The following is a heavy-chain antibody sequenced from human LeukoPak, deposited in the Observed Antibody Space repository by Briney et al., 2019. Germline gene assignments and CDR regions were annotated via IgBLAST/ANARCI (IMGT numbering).Heavy chain of an antibody. J-gene: IGHJ4*02. CDR3: ARHGTISSESYFDY. V-gene: IGHV4-59*08. D-gene: IGHD1-14*01. CDR1: GGSVSSYY. CDR2: IHNSGGT. Sequence: SETLSLTCSVSGGSVSSYYWSWIRQSPGKGLEWIGYIHNSGGTNYNPSLKSRVTGFVDTSKNQVSPRLSSVTAADTAVYYCARHGTISSESYFDYWAREPWSPSPQ.